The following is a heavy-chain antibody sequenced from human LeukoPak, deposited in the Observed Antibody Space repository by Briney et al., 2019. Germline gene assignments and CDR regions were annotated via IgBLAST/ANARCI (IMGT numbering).Heavy chain of an antibody. Sequence: GGSLRLSCVASGFTFSCHAMHWVRQAPGKGLEWVAFISYDGSNKHYADSVKGRFTISRDNSKNTLYLQMNSLRAEDTAVYYCAREDYGAHHFDFWGQGTLVTVSS. V-gene: IGHV3-30-3*01. CDR1: GFTFSCHA. J-gene: IGHJ4*02. D-gene: IGHD3-16*01. CDR2: ISYDGSNK. CDR3: AREDYGAHHFDF.